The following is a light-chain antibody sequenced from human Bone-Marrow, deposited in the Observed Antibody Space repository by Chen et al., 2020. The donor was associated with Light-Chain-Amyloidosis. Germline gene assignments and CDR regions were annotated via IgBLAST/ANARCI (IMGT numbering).Light chain of an antibody. Sequence: SYELTQPPSVSVSPGQTARITCSGDDLPTKYAYWYQQKPGQAPVLVTHRDTERPSGISERFSGSSSGTTDTLTISGVQAEDEADYHCQSADSSGTYEVIFGGGTKLTVL. CDR2: RDT. J-gene: IGLJ2*01. V-gene: IGLV3-25*03. CDR3: QSADSSGTYEVI. CDR1: DLPTKY.